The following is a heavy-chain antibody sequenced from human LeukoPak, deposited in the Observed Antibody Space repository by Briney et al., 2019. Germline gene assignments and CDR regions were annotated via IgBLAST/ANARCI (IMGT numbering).Heavy chain of an antibody. CDR1: GGSFSGYY. CDR2: INHSGST. J-gene: IGHJ5*02. V-gene: IGHV4-34*01. Sequence: PSETLSLTCAVYGGSFSGYYWSWIRQPPGKGLEWIGEINHSGSTNYNPSLKSRVTISVDTSKNQFSLKLSSVTAADTAVYYCARESLTWLQSRTSWFDPWGQGTLVTVSS. CDR3: ARESLTWLQSRTSWFDP. D-gene: IGHD5-24*01.